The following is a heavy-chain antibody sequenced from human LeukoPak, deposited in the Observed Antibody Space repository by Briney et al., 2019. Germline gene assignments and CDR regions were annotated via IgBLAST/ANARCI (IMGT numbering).Heavy chain of an antibody. D-gene: IGHD3-9*01. Sequence: GGSLRLSCAASGFTFSSYWMSWVRQAPGKGLEWVANIKQDGREKYYVDSVKGRFTISRDNAKNSLYLQMNSLGDEDTALYYCARVEDYDILTGFDYWGQGTLVTVSS. CDR3: ARVEDYDILTGFDY. J-gene: IGHJ4*02. CDR2: IKQDGREK. CDR1: GFTFSSYW. V-gene: IGHV3-7*01.